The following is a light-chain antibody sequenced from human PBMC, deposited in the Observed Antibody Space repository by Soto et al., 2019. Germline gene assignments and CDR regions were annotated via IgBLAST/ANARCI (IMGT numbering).Light chain of an antibody. CDR2: EVS. Sequence: QSALPQPASVSGSPGQSITISCTGTSSDVGSHNLVSWYQQHPGQAPKLMIYEVSKRPLGVSARFSASKSGITASLTISGLQAEDEADYYCCSYGGSRAVFGGGTQLTVL. CDR1: SSDVGSHNL. V-gene: IGLV2-23*02. J-gene: IGLJ7*01. CDR3: CSYGGSRAV.